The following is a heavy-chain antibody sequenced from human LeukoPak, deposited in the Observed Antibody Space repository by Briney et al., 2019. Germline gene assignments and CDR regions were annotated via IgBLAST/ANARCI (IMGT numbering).Heavy chain of an antibody. D-gene: IGHD2-21*02. V-gene: IGHV4-59*01. J-gene: IGHJ4*02. Sequence: SETLSLTCAVSGGSISGYYWSWSRQPPGKGVEWIGNLYYMRGAWYKSSLKSRVTTSVDTSRNEFSLKLSSVTAADTAVYYCARWTTCGGDCLILDYWGQGILVTVSS. CDR3: ARWTTCGGDCLILDY. CDR2: LYYMRGA. CDR1: GGSISGYY.